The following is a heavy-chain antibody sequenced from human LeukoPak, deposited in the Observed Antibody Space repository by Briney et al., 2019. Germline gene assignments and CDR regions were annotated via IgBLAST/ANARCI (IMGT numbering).Heavy chain of an antibody. CDR2: IRRDGGST. D-gene: IGHD3-22*01. J-gene: IGHJ3*02. CDR3: ANTRDYYDSSGYYPSAFDI. CDR1: GFTFYDFA. Sequence: GGSLSLSCAASGFTFYDFAMQWVRQAPGKGLMGGSLIRRDGGSTYYADSVKGRFTISRDNSKNSLYLQMNSLRTEDTALYYCANTRDYYDSSGYYPSAFDIWGQGTMVTVSS. V-gene: IGHV3-43*02.